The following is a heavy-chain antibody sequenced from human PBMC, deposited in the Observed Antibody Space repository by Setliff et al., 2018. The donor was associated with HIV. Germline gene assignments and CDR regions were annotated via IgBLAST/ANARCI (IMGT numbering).Heavy chain of an antibody. CDR2: IKQDGSEK. CDR3: ARDSSAYY. J-gene: IGHJ4*02. D-gene: IGHD3-22*01. CDR1: GFIFSNYW. Sequence: GGSLRLSCAASGFIFSNYWMIRVRQAPGKGLEWVANIKQDGSEKYYVDSVKGRFTISRDNAKNSLYLQMNSLRAEDTAVYYCARDSSAYYWGQGTLVTVSS. V-gene: IGHV3-7*01.